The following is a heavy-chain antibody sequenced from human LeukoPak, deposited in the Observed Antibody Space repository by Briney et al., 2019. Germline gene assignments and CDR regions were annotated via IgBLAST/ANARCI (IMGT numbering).Heavy chain of an antibody. Sequence: PGGSLRLSCAASGFTFSSYSMKWVRQAPGKGLEWVSSISSSSSYIYYADSVKGRFIISRDNAKNSLYLQMNSLRAEDTAVYYCARGASLEWLSPPVEYYYMDVWGKGTTVIVSS. J-gene: IGHJ6*03. CDR2: ISSSSSYI. CDR3: ARGASLEWLSPPVEYYYMDV. D-gene: IGHD3-3*01. CDR1: GFTFSSYS. V-gene: IGHV3-21*01.